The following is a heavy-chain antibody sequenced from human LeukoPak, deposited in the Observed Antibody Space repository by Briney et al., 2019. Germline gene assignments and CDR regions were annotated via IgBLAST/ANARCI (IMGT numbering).Heavy chain of an antibody. Sequence: QSGGSLRLSCAASGFTFSNYWVSWVRQAPGKGLEWVAHINQDGSEEHYMDSVKARFIISRDNAKNSLSLQMDSLRAEDTAVYYCVRDGGVSGYDLLDYWGQGTLVTVSS. V-gene: IGHV3-7*01. CDR2: INQDGSEE. CDR1: GFTFSNYW. J-gene: IGHJ4*02. D-gene: IGHD5-12*01. CDR3: VRDGGVSGYDLLDY.